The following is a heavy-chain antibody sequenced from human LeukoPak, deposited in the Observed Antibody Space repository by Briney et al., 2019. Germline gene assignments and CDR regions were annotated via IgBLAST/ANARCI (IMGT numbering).Heavy chain of an antibody. CDR3: ARNHRVEWLSSPIDY. CDR1: GVTFSSYA. D-gene: IGHD3-3*01. Sequence: ASVKVSCKASGVTFSSYAISWVRQAPGQGLEWMGGIIPIFGTANYAQKFQGRVTITADESTSTAYMELSSLRSEDTAVYYCARNHRVEWLSSPIDYWGQGTLVTVSS. CDR2: IIPIFGTA. J-gene: IGHJ4*02. V-gene: IGHV1-69*13.